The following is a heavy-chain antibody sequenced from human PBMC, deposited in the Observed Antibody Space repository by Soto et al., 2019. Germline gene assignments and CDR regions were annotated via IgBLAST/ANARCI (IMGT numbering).Heavy chain of an antibody. D-gene: IGHD3-10*01. CDR3: ARHRKGTRYYFDY. V-gene: IGHV4-59*08. J-gene: IGHJ4*02. Sequence: VFGGPRHCYRWSRVRQPPGKGLEWIGYIYYSGSTNYNPSLKSRVTISVDTSKNQFSLKLSSVTAADTAVYYCARHRKGTRYYFDYWGQGTLVTVSS. CDR2: IYYSGST. CDR1: GGPRHCYR.